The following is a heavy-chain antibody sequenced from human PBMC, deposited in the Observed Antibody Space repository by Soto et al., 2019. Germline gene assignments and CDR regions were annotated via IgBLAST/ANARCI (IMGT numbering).Heavy chain of an antibody. Sequence: SETLSLTCTVSGGSISSYYWSWIRQPPGKGLEWIGYIYYSGSTNYNPSLKSRVTISVDTSKNQFSLKLSSVTAADTAVYYCASNAYDFWSGGSFDIWGQGTMVTVS. CDR2: IYYSGST. D-gene: IGHD3-3*01. V-gene: IGHV4-59*08. CDR1: GGSISSYY. J-gene: IGHJ3*02. CDR3: ASNAYDFWSGGSFDI.